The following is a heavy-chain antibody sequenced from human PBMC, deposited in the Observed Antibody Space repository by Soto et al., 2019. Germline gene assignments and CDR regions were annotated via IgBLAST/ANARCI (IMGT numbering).Heavy chain of an antibody. D-gene: IGHD5-12*01. V-gene: IGHV3-30-3*01. CDR2: ISYDGSNK. CDR3: ARDYDGYNSPLGY. J-gene: IGHJ4*02. CDR1: GFTFSSYA. Sequence: GGSLRLSCAASGFTFSSYAMHWVRQAPGKGLEWVAVISYDGSNKYYADSVKGRFTISRDNSKNTLYLQMNSLRAEDTAVYYFARDYDGYNSPLGYWGQGTLATVSS.